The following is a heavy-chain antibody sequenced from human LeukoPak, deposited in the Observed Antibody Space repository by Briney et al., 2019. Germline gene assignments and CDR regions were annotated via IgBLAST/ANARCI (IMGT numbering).Heavy chain of an antibody. CDR3: ARHLRGGSIWFDY. CDR2: ISYDGTS. Sequence: WFRQAPGKVLEWIGSISYDGTSYYNLSLKSRVTLSVDTSKDQFSLKLSSVAAADTALYYCARHLRGGSIWFDYWGQGTLVTVSS. V-gene: IGHV4-39*01. D-gene: IGHD6-13*01. J-gene: IGHJ4*02.